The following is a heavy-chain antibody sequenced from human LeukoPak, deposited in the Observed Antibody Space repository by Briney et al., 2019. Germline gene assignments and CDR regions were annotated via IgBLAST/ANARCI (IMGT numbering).Heavy chain of an antibody. CDR1: GFTFSNYA. V-gene: IGHV3-23*01. J-gene: IGHJ3*02. CDR3: ARDRACGGDCYSNAFDI. Sequence: GGSLRLSCAASGFTFSNYAMSWVRQAPGKGLEWVSAISGSGGGTYYADSVKGRFTISRDNAKNSLYLQMNSLRAEDTAVYYCARDRACGGDCYSNAFDIWGQGTMVTVSS. D-gene: IGHD2-21*02. CDR2: ISGSGGGT.